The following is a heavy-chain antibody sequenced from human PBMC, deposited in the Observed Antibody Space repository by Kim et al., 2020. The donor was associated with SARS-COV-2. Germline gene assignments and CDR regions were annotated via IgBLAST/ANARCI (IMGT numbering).Heavy chain of an antibody. V-gene: IGHV3-30-3*01. J-gene: IGHJ6*02. CDR2: ISYDGSNK. CDR1: GFTFSSYG. CDR3: ARDLITAGGPYYYGMDV. Sequence: GGSLRLSCAASGFTFSSYGMHWVRQAPGKGLEWVAVISYDGSNKYYADSLKGRFTISRDNSKNTLYLQMNSLRAEDTAVYYCARDLITAGGPYYYGMDVWGQRTTLSDAS. D-gene: IGHD3-16*01.